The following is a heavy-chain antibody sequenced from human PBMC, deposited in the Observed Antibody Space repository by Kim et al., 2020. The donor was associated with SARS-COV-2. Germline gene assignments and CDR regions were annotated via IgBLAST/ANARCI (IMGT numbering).Heavy chain of an antibody. D-gene: IGHD3-22*01. CDR1: GGTFSSYA. CDR2: IIPIFGTA. V-gene: IGHV1-69*13. CDR3: ARGRIVVAPLHYYYYGMDV. Sequence: SVKVSCKASGGTFSSYAISWVRQAPGQGLEWMGGIIPIFGTANYAQKFQGRVTITADESTSTAYMELSSLRSEDTAVYYCARGRIVVAPLHYYYYGMDVWGQGTTVTVSS. J-gene: IGHJ6*02.